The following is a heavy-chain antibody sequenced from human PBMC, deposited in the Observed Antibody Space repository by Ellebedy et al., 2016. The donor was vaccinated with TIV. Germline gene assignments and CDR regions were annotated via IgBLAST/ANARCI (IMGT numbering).Heavy chain of an antibody. CDR1: GYTFTGYY. Sequence: SVKVSCXASGYTFTGYYMHWVRQAPGQGLEWMGGIIPIFGTANYAQKFQGRVTITADESTSTAYMELSSLRSEDTAVYYCARDRDYDFWSGYYRRNWFDPWGQGTLVTVSS. CDR3: ARDRDYDFWSGYYRRNWFDP. J-gene: IGHJ5*02. V-gene: IGHV1-69*13. CDR2: IIPIFGTA. D-gene: IGHD3-3*01.